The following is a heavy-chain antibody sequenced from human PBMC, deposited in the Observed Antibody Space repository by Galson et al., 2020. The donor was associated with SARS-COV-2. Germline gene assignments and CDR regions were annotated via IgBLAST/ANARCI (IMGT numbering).Heavy chain of an antibody. CDR2: IWSNGKNK. Sequence: GESLKISCAASGFTFNNYGMHWVRQAPGKGLEWVAVIWSNGKNKYYADSVKGRFTISRDNSKNTLYLQMNSLRAEDTAVYYCATSIIVAGIIDYWGQGTLVTVSS. D-gene: IGHD3-22*01. J-gene: IGHJ4*02. V-gene: IGHV3-33*01. CDR3: ATSIIVAGIIDY. CDR1: GFTFNNYG.